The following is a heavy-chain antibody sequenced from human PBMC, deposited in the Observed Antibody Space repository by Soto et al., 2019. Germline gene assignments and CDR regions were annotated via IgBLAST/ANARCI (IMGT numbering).Heavy chain of an antibody. V-gene: IGHV1-69*13. Sequence: SVKVSCKASGGTFSSYAISWVRQAPGQGLEWMGGIIPIFGTANYAQKFQGRVTITADESTSTAYMELSSLRSEDTAVYYCARDLHCSGGSCYFPLDVWGQGTTVTVS. CDR1: GGTFSSYA. CDR2: IIPIFGTA. J-gene: IGHJ6*02. CDR3: ARDLHCSGGSCYFPLDV. D-gene: IGHD2-15*01.